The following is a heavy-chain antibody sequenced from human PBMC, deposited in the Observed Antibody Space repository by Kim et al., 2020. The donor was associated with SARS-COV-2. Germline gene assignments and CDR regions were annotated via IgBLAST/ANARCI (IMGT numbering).Heavy chain of an antibody. Sequence: SETLSLTCTVSGGSISSGGYYWSWIRQHPGKGLEWIGYIYYSGSTYYNPSLKSRVTISVDTSKNQFSLKLSSVTAADTAVYYCARDRSKWFGELLCAFDIWGQGTMVTVSS. CDR3: ARDRSKWFGELLCAFDI. CDR1: GGSISSGGYY. D-gene: IGHD3-10*01. J-gene: IGHJ3*02. CDR2: IYYSGST. V-gene: IGHV4-31*03.